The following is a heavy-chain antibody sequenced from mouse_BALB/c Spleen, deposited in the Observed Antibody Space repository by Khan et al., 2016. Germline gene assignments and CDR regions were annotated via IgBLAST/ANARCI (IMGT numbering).Heavy chain of an antibody. V-gene: IGHV1S135*01. J-gene: IGHJ4*01. CDR3: ASSTQSFYAIDY. CDR1: GYSFTSYY. Sequence: VQLQQSGPELMKPGASVKISCKASGYSFTSYYMHWVKQSHGKSLEWIGYIDPFNGGTSYNQKFKGKATLTGDKSSSTAYMHLSSLTSEDSAVYFCASSTQSFYAIDYWGQGTSVTVSS. CDR2: IDPFNGGT. D-gene: IGHD1-1*01.